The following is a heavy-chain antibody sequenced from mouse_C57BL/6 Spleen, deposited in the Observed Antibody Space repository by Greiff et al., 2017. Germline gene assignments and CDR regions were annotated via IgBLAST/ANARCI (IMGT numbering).Heavy chain of an antibody. CDR3: ASLYYGSSYGYAMDY. V-gene: IGHV1-64*01. CDR1: GYTFTSYW. CDR2: IHPNSGST. Sequence: QVQLKQPGAELVKPGASVKLSCKASGYTFTSYWMHWVKQRPGQGLEWIGMIHPNSGSTNYNEKFKSKATLTVDKSSSTAYMQLSSLTSEDSAVYYCASLYYGSSYGYAMDYWGQGTSVTVSS. J-gene: IGHJ4*01. D-gene: IGHD1-1*01.